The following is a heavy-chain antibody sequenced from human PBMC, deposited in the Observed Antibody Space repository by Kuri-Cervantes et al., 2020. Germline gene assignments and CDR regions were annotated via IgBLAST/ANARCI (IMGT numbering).Heavy chain of an antibody. J-gene: IGHJ4*02. CDR3: ARGQYCGGDCYRFDY. V-gene: IGHV1-18*01. D-gene: IGHD2-21*02. CDR2: ISAYNGDT. CDR1: GGTFSSYA. Sequence: ASVKVSCKASGGTFSSYAISWVRQAPGQGLEWMGWISAYNGDTNYAQKLQGRVTMTTDTSTSTAYMELRSLRSDDTAVYYCARGQYCGGDCYRFDYWGQGTLVTVSS.